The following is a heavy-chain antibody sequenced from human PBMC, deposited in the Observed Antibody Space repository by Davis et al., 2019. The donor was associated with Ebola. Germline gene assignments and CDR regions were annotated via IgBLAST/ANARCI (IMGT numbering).Heavy chain of an antibody. CDR1: GFTFSSYW. Sequence: GESLKISCAASGFTFSSYWMHWVRQAPGKGLVWVSRINSDGSSTSYADSVKGRFTISRDNAKNTLYLQMNSLRAEDTAVYYCARDLWNDWGVGYWGQGTLVTVSS. J-gene: IGHJ4*02. D-gene: IGHD1-1*01. V-gene: IGHV3-74*01. CDR2: INSDGSST. CDR3: ARDLWNDWGVGY.